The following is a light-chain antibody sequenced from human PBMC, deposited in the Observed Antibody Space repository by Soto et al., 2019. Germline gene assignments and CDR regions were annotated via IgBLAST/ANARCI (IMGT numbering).Light chain of an antibody. Sequence: QSALTQPRSVSGSPGQSVTISCTGTSSDVATYNYVSWYLQHPGKAPKLMIYDVSMRPSGVPDRFSGSKSGNSASLTISGLQADDEADYYCCSYAGSYTFVFGTGTKLTVL. CDR2: DVS. CDR1: SSDVATYNY. V-gene: IGLV2-11*01. J-gene: IGLJ1*01. CDR3: CSYAGSYTFV.